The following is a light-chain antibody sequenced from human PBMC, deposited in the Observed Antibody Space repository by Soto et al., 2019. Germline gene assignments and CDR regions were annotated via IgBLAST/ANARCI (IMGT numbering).Light chain of an antibody. J-gene: IGKJ1*01. CDR1: QSVNSNY. Sequence: EIVLTQSPGTLSLSPGERATLSCRASQSVNSNYLAWYQQKPGQGPRVLMYGASSRATGIPDRFSGSGSGTDFTLTISRLEPEDFAVYYCQQYDSPPRTFGQGTKVDIK. V-gene: IGKV3-20*01. CDR2: GAS. CDR3: QQYDSPPRT.